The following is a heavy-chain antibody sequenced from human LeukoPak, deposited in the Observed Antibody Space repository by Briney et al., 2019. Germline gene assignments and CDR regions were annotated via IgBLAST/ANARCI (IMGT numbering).Heavy chain of an antibody. J-gene: IGHJ4*02. CDR1: GYIFSGYY. Sequence: ASVKVSCKASGYIFSGYYMHWVRQAPGQGLEWMGWINPNSGDTNYAQKFQGRVTMTRDTSISTAYMELSRLRSDDTAVYYCARARPSWIQLWSCDYWGQGTLVTVSS. D-gene: IGHD5-18*01. V-gene: IGHV1-2*02. CDR3: ARARPSWIQLWSCDY. CDR2: INPNSGDT.